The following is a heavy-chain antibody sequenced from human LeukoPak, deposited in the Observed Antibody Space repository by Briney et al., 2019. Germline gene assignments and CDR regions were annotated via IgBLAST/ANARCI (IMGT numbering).Heavy chain of an antibody. CDR1: GYTFTSYA. CDR3: ARDRSSYDY. Sequence: ASVKVSCKASGYTFTSYAMHWVRQPPGQRLEWMGWINAGNGNTKYSQKFQGRVTITRDTSASTAYMELSSLRSEDTAVYYCARDRSSYDYWGEGTLGTASS. CDR2: INAGNGNT. D-gene: IGHD3-10*01. V-gene: IGHV1-3*01. J-gene: IGHJ4*02.